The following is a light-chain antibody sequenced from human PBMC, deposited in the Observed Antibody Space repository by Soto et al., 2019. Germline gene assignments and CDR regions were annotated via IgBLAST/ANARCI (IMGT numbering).Light chain of an antibody. CDR3: QQRSNWPPAIT. Sequence: EIVLTQSPANLSLSPGERATLSCRACQSVSSYLAWYQQKPGQAPRLLIYDASNRATGIPAKFSGSGSGTDFTLTISSLEPEDFAVYYCQQRSNWPPAITFGQGTRLEIK. CDR2: DAS. CDR1: QSVSSY. V-gene: IGKV3-11*01. J-gene: IGKJ5*01.